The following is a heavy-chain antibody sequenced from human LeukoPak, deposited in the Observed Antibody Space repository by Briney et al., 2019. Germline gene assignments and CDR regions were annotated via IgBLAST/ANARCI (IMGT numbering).Heavy chain of an antibody. CDR1: GFTFSSYA. CDR2: ISGSGNST. D-gene: IGHD2-2*02. Sequence: PGGSLRLSCAASGFTFSSYAMSWVRQAPGKGLEWVSAISGSGNSTYYADSEKGRFTISRDNSKNTLYLQINSLRAEDTAVYYCAKVQTPYCSSTSCYNFDYWGQGTLVTVSS. J-gene: IGHJ4*02. CDR3: AKVQTPYCSSTSCYNFDY. V-gene: IGHV3-23*01.